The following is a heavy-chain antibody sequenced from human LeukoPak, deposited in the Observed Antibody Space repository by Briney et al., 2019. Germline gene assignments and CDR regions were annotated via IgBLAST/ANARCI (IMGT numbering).Heavy chain of an antibody. CDR3: ARQNSSGWYYYYYYGMDV. CDR2: IYYSGST. V-gene: IGHV4-39*01. J-gene: IGHJ6*02. CDR1: GGSISSSSYY. D-gene: IGHD6-19*01. Sequence: PSETLSLTFTVSGGSISSSSYYWGWLRQPPGKGLEWIGSIYYSGSTYYNPSLKSRVTISVDTSKNQFSLKLSSVTAADTAVYYCARQNSSGWYYYYYYGMDVWGQGTTVTVSS.